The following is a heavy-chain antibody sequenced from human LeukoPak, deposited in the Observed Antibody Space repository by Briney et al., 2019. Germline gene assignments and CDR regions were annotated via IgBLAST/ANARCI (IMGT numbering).Heavy chain of an antibody. J-gene: IGHJ6*04. CDR3: ARDRMDTLDGMDV. CDR1: GFTFSSYS. CDR2: ISSSSSYI. Sequence: GGSLRLSCAASGFTFSSYSMNWVRQAPGKGREWVSSISSSSSYIYYADSVKGRFTISRDNAKNSLYLQMNSLRAEDTAVYYCARDRMDTLDGMDVWGKGTTVTVSS. D-gene: IGHD5-18*01. V-gene: IGHV3-21*01.